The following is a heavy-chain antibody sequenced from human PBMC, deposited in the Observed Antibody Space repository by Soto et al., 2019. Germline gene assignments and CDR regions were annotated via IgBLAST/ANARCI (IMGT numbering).Heavy chain of an antibody. Sequence: QVQLVESGGGVVQPGRSLRLSCAASGFTFSSYGMHWVRQAPGKGLEWVAVIWYDGSNKYYADSVKGRFTISRDNSKNTLYLQMNSLRAEDTAVYYCARDRAQGCSSTSCPDPFDIWGQGTMVTVSS. CDR2: IWYDGSNK. J-gene: IGHJ3*02. V-gene: IGHV3-33*01. CDR3: ARDRAQGCSSTSCPDPFDI. CDR1: GFTFSSYG. D-gene: IGHD2-2*01.